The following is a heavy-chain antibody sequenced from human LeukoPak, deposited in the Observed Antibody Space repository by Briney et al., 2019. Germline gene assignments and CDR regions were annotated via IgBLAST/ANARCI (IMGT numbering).Heavy chain of an antibody. V-gene: IGHV3-33*01. CDR2: IWYDGSNK. Sequence: GGSLRLSCAASGFTFSSYGMHWVRQAPGKGLEWVAVIWYDGSNKYYADSVKGRFTISRDNSKNTLYLQMNSLRAEDTAVYYCARDPSSGGYSYGSWIPPRGYYFDYWGQGTLVTVSS. CDR3: ARDPSSGGYSYGSWIPPRGYYFDY. D-gene: IGHD5-18*01. J-gene: IGHJ4*02. CDR1: GFTFSSYG.